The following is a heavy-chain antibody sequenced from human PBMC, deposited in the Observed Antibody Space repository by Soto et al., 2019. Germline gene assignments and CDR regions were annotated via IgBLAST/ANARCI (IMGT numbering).Heavy chain of an antibody. CDR1: GYTFTGYY. CDR3: ARGRYCSSTSCYYYYGMDV. Sequence: ASVKVSYKASGYTFTGYYMHWVRRAPGQGLEWMGWINPNSGGTNYAQKFQGRVTMTRDTSISTAYMELSRLRSDDTAVYYCARGRYCSSTSCYYYYGMDVWGQGTTVTVSS. J-gene: IGHJ6*02. CDR2: INPNSGGT. D-gene: IGHD2-2*01. V-gene: IGHV1-2*02.